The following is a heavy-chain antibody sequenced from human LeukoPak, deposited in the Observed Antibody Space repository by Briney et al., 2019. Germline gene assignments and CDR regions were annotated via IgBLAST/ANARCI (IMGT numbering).Heavy chain of an antibody. CDR3: ARDVPQYYDFWSGYYTKGWFDP. CDR2: ISSSGSTI. J-gene: IGHJ5*02. V-gene: IGHV3-11*04. D-gene: IGHD3-3*01. Sequence: GGSLRLSCAASGFTFSDYYMSWIRQAPGKGLEWVSYISSSGSTIYYADSVKGRFTISRDNAKNSLYLQMNSLRAEDTAVYYCARDVPQYYDFWSGYYTKGWFDPWGQGTLVTVSS. CDR1: GFTFSDYY.